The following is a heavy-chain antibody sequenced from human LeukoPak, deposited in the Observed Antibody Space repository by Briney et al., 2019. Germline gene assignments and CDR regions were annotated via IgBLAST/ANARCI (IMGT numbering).Heavy chain of an antibody. CDR3: ARRGPGFTSSCDY. V-gene: IGHV1-2*02. CDR2: INPASGGT. CDR1: GYTFSGYY. D-gene: IGHD6-13*01. Sequence: ASVKVSCKASGYTFSGYYMHWVRQAPGQGLEWMGWINPASGGTNYAQKFQGRVTMTRDTSISTAYMELSRLTSDDTAVYYCARRGPGFTSSCDYWGQGTLVTGSS. J-gene: IGHJ4*02.